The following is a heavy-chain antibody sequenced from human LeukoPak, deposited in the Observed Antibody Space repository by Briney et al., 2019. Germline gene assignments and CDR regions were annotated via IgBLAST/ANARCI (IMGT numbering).Heavy chain of an antibody. V-gene: IGHV4-38-2*02. Sequence: SETLSLTCTVSGYSISSNYYWAWIRQPPGKGLEWIGNMFHSGTTAYNPSLKSRVTISKDTSKNQFSLNLRFVTAADTAVYFCARVVGATQLDYWGQGILVTVSS. D-gene: IGHD1-26*01. CDR1: GYSISSNYY. CDR2: MFHSGTT. CDR3: ARVVGATQLDY. J-gene: IGHJ4*02.